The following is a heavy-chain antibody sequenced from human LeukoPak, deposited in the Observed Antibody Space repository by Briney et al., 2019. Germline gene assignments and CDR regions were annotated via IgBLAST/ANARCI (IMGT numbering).Heavy chain of an antibody. J-gene: IGHJ4*02. CDR2: INRDGTEK. CDR3: VRGDWYFES. Sequence: GGSLRLSCAASGFNFSDSRMTWVRQAPGKGLQWVADINRDGTEKHFLDSVEGRFTISRDNAKKSLYLLMNSLRPQDTAVYFCVRGDWYFESWGQGTLVTVSS. D-gene: IGHD2-21*01. V-gene: IGHV3-7*04. CDR1: GFNFSDSR.